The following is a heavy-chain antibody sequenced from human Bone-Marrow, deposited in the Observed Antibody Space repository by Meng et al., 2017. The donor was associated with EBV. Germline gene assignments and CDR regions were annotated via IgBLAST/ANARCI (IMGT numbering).Heavy chain of an antibody. J-gene: IGHJ4*02. D-gene: IGHD6-19*01. CDR3: ARSPGSSGWNYYFDY. CDR1: GGSVSSDNYY. CDR2: VHYIGST. Sequence: QVQLQESGPGLVKPSETLSLPCPVSGGSVSSDNYYWSWIRQPPGKGLEWIGYVHYIGSTIDNPSLKSRVTISVDRSKNQFSLKLSSVTAADTAVYYCARSPGSSGWNYYFDYWGQGTLVTVSS. V-gene: IGHV4-61*01.